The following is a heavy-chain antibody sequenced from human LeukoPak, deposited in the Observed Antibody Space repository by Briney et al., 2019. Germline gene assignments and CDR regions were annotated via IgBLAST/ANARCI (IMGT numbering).Heavy chain of an antibody. CDR3: AKRGIVVRVMRVGFHKEAYYFDS. D-gene: IGHD3-10*02. J-gene: IGHJ4*02. V-gene: IGHV3-23*01. CDR2: IRDSGGRT. CDR1: GLTLSNYG. Sequence: GGSLRLSCAVSGLTLSNYGMSWVRQAPGKGLERVAGIRDSGGRTTYAPSVKGRFTLSRDHPKNTLYLQLNRLRAAHTAVYFCAKRGIVVRVMRVGFHKEAYYFDSGGQGALVTVSS.